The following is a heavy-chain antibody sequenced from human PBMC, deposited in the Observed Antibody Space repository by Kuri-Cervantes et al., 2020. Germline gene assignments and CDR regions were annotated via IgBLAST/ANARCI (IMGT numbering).Heavy chain of an antibody. D-gene: IGHD2-15*01. CDR3: ARPAAPRYCSGGSCPPGWFDP. V-gene: IGHV5-51*01. J-gene: IGHJ5*02. CDR2: IYPGDSDT. CDR1: GYRFTSYW. Sequence: GGSLRLSCKGSGYRFTSYWIVWVRQMPGKGLEWMGIIYPGDSDTRYSPSFQGQVTISADKSSSTAYLQWRSLKASDTAIYYCARPAAPRYCSGGSCPPGWFDPWGQGTLVTVSS.